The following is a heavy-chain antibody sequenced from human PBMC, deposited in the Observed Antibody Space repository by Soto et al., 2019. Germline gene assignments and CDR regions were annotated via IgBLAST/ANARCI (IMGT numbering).Heavy chain of an antibody. Sequence: SETLSLTCTVSCGSISSGGYYWSWIRQHPGKGLEWIGYIYYSGSTYYNPSLKSRVTISVDTSKNQFSLKLSSVTAADTAVYYCARGTYGSGMDVWGQGTTVTVSS. CDR2: IYYSGST. V-gene: IGHV4-31*03. CDR3: ARGTYGSGMDV. J-gene: IGHJ6*02. CDR1: CGSISSGGYY. D-gene: IGHD3-10*01.